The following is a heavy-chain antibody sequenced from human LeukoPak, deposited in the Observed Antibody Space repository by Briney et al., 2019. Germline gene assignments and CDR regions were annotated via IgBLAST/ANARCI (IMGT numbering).Heavy chain of an antibody. J-gene: IGHJ4*02. D-gene: IGHD5-12*01. CDR2: ISGDGRTT. CDR1: GVTLSNYW. Sequence: GGSLRLSCVGSGVTLSNYWMYWVRQGPGKGLVWVSRISGDGRTTDYADSGKGRFTTSRDNAKNTLYLQMNSLRAEDAAVYYCAKVGGYDYGYYYFDYWGQGTLVTVSS. V-gene: IGHV3-74*01. CDR3: AKVGGYDYGYYYFDY.